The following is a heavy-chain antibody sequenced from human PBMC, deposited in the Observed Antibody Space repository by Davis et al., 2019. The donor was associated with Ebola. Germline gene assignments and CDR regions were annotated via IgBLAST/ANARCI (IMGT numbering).Heavy chain of an antibody. Sequence: MPSETLSLTCTVSGGSISSYYWSWIRQPPGKGLEWIGYIYYSGSTKYNPSLKSRVTISVDTSKNQFSLKLSSVTAADTAVYYCARDAQWLSPWGQGTLVTVSS. D-gene: IGHD6-19*01. CDR3: ARDAQWLSP. CDR2: IYYSGST. J-gene: IGHJ5*02. V-gene: IGHV4-59*01. CDR1: GGSISSYY.